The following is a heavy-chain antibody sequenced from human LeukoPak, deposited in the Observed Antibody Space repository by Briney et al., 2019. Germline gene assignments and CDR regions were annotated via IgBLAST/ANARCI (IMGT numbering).Heavy chain of an antibody. CDR1: GFTFSSYA. V-gene: IGHV3-23*01. CDR2: ISGSGGST. J-gene: IGHJ4*02. Sequence: GGSLRLSCAASGFTFSSYAMSWVRQAPGKGLEWVSAISGSGGSTYYADSVKGRFTISRDNSKNTLYLQMNSLRAEDTAVYYCAKITAYYYDSSGYSDYWGQGTLVIVSS. CDR3: AKITAYYYDSSGYSDY. D-gene: IGHD3-22*01.